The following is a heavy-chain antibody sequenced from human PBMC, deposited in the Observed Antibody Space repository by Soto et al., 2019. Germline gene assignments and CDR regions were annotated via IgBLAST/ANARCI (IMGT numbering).Heavy chain of an antibody. J-gene: IGHJ4*02. Sequence: EGQLLESGGGLVQPGGSLRLSCAASGFTFSSYAMSWVRQAPGKGLEWVSGISGRDGTTYYADSVKGRFAISRDNSKNTLYLEKNSLRDEDTAVYYCAKIWFGELSHFDYWGQGTLVTVSS. CDR2: ISGRDGTT. CDR3: AKIWFGELSHFDY. D-gene: IGHD3-10*01. V-gene: IGHV3-23*01. CDR1: GFTFSSYA.